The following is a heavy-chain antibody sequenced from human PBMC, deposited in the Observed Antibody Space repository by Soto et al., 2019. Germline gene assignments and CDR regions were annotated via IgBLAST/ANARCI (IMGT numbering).Heavy chain of an antibody. CDR3: VRMNADSYQFYYAMDV. D-gene: IGHD4-17*01. Sequence: SGPTLVNPTETLTLTCTFSGFSLSTGRMGVSWIRQPPGKALEWLAHIFSDNERSYSTSMQGRLTISKDPSGSQVVLSMTNLDPVDTGTYYCVRMNADSYQFYYAMDVWGQGT. CDR2: IFSDNER. CDR1: GFSLSTGRMG. V-gene: IGHV2-26*01. J-gene: IGHJ6*02.